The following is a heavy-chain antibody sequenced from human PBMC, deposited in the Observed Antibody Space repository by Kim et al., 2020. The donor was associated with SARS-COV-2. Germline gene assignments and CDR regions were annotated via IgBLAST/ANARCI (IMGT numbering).Heavy chain of an antibody. D-gene: IGHD3-10*01. J-gene: IGHJ5*02. CDR3: ARGARLVITMVRRVIPTVWYDP. Sequence: SETLSLTCAVYGGSFSGYYWSWIRQPPGKGLEWIGEINHSGSTNYNPSLKSRVTISVDTSKNQFSLKLSSVTAADTAVYYCARGARLVITMVRRVIPTVWYDPWGQGTRVVVSA. CDR1: GGSFSGYY. CDR2: INHSGST. V-gene: IGHV4-34*01.